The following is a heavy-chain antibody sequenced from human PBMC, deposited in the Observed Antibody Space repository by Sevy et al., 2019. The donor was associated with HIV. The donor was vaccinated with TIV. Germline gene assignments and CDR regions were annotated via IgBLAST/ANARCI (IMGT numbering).Heavy chain of an antibody. D-gene: IGHD6-6*01. V-gene: IGHV7-4-1*02. CDR3: ARDRSIAVNYYYYGMDV. J-gene: IGHJ6*02. CDR2: INTNTGNP. CDR1: GYTFTSYA. Sequence: ASVKVSCKASGYTFTSYAMNWVRQAPGQGLEWMGWINTNTGNPTYAQGFTGRFVFSLDTSVSTAYLQISSLKAEDTAAYYCARDRSIAVNYYYYGMDVWGQGTTVTVSS.